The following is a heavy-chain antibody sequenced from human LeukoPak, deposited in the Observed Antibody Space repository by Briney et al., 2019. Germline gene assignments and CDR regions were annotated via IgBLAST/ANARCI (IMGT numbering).Heavy chain of an antibody. Sequence: GASVKVSCKASGGTFSSYAISWVRQAPGQGLEWMGGIIPIFGTANYAQKFQGRVTITADESTSAAYMELSSLRSEDTAVYYCASGDSSGYLHFDYWGQGTLVTVSS. D-gene: IGHD3-22*01. J-gene: IGHJ4*02. CDR3: ASGDSSGYLHFDY. CDR1: GGTFSSYA. CDR2: IIPIFGTA. V-gene: IGHV1-69*13.